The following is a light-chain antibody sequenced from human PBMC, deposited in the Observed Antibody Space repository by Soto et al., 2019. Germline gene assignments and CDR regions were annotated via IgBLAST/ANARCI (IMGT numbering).Light chain of an antibody. J-gene: IGLJ1*01. CDR2: DVS. CDR3: SSYTSSSTLVV. V-gene: IGLV2-14*01. CDR1: SSDVGGYNY. Sequence: QSVLTQPASVSGSPGQSITISCTGTSSDVGGYNYVSWYQQHPGKAPKLMIYDVSNRPSGVSNRFSGSKSGNTASLTISGLRADDEADYYCSSYTSSSTLVVFGTGTKVTVL.